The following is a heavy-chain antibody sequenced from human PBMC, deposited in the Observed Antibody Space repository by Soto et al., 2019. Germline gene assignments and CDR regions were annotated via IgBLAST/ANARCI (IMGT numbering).Heavy chain of an antibody. V-gene: IGHV3-11*06. CDR3: ARAPDIAAAADY. CDR1: GFTFSDYY. D-gene: IGHD6-13*01. CDR2: ISSSSSYT. J-gene: IGHJ4*02. Sequence: PGGSLRLSCAASGFTFSDYYMSWIRQAPGKGLEWVSYISSSSSYTNYADSVKGRFTISRDNAKNSLYLQMNSLRAEDTAVYYCARAPDIAAAADYWGQGTLVTVSS.